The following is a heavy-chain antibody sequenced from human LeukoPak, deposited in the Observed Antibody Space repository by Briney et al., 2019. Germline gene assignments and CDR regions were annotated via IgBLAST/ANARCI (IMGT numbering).Heavy chain of an antibody. CDR2: ISWNSGSI. V-gene: IGHV3-9*03. CDR3: AKDNGRYYYYYMDV. J-gene: IGHJ6*03. Sequence: RGRSLRLSCAASGFTFDDYAMHWVRQAPGKGLEWVSGISWNSGSIGYADSVKGRFTISRDNAKNSLYLQMNSLRAEDMALYYCAKDNGRYYYYYMDVWGKGTTVTVSS. CDR1: GFTFDDYA.